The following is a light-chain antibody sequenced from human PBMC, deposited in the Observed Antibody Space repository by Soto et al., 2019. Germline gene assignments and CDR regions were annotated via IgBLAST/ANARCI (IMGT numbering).Light chain of an antibody. CDR3: CSFTSTTARV. CDR1: SRDVGGYNY. CDR2: EVS. Sequence: QSALTQPASVSGSPGQSITISCTGTSRDVGGYNYVSWHQQHPGKAPKVIITEVSNRPSGVSNRFSGSKSGNTASLTISGLQAEDEADYYCCSFTSTTARVFGGGTKVTVL. V-gene: IGLV2-14*01. J-gene: IGLJ3*02.